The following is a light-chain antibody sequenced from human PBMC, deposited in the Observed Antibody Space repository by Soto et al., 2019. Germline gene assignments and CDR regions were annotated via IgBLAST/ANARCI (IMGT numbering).Light chain of an antibody. CDR3: QQYNNWHTWT. CDR2: DAS. J-gene: IGKJ1*01. V-gene: IGKV3D-15*01. CDR1: QSVSTS. Sequence: EIVLTQSPGTLSLSPGQRSTLSCRASQSVSTSLAWYQQKPGQAPRLLIYDASDRPPGVPARFSGSGSGTEFTLTISSLKSEDFAVYYCQQYNNWHTWTFGHGTKVDIK.